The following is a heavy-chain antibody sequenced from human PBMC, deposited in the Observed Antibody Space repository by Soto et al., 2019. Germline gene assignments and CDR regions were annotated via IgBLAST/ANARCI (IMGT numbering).Heavy chain of an antibody. CDR2: IYTSENR. CDR3: ARGVGRSSWSCFDS. J-gene: IGHJ4*02. CDR1: VGSISSYY. V-gene: IGHV4-4*07. D-gene: IGHD6-13*01. Sequence: AEPLSLPCTASVGSISSYYWSWIRQRPVEVLKWVALIYTSENRHYNPSLRSRVSMSLDTTKNLFSLILSPVTAADTAVYYSARGVGRSSWSCFDSWGQGTLVTVSS.